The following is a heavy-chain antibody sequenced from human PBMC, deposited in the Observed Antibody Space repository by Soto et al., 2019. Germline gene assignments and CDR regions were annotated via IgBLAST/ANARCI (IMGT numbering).Heavy chain of an antibody. Sequence: ASVKVSCKASGYTFTSYYMHWVRQAPGQGLEWMGIINPSDGSTTYALKFQGRVTMTRDTSTSIVYMELRSLGSEDTAVYYCARREGTYYYGSGSYGLKTCLDSWGQGTMVTVSS. V-gene: IGHV1-46*01. CDR1: GYTFTSYY. J-gene: IGHJ1*01. CDR3: ARREGTYYYGSGSYGLKTCLDS. D-gene: IGHD3-10*01. CDR2: INPSDGST.